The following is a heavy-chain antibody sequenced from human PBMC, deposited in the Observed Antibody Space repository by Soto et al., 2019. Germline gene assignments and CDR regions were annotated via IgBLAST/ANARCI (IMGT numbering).Heavy chain of an antibody. Sequence: SVKVSCKASGGTPNNYAINWVRQAPGQGLERMGGILPVSAPPDYAQKFQGRVSITADHYTSTVYMELSRLKSDDTAVYFCATDSNYDVSNSFWGQGTLVTVSS. CDR1: GGTPNNYA. CDR3: ATDSNYDVSNSF. J-gene: IGHJ4*02. CDR2: ILPVSAPP. V-gene: IGHV1-69*13. D-gene: IGHD3-3*01.